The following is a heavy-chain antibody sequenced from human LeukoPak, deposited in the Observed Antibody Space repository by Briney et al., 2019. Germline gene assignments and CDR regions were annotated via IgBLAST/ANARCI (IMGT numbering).Heavy chain of an antibody. V-gene: IGHV6-1*01. CDR2: TYYRSKCYN. Sequence: SQTLSLTCAISGDSVSSNSAAWNWITQSPSRGLEGLGRTYYRSKCYNEYAVSVKSRLHINPDTHKNQFSVQVNSVTPEDTAVYYCARDNGHEVFDIWGQGTMVTVSS. CDR3: ARDNGHEVFDI. D-gene: IGHD2-8*01. CDR1: GDSVSSNSAA. J-gene: IGHJ3*02.